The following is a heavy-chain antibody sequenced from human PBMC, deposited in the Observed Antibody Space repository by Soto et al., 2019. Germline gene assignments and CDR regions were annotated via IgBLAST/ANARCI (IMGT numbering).Heavy chain of an antibody. CDR1: GYSFTTYW. J-gene: IGHJ6*02. CDR3: ARHEATYYNFYGMDV. CDR2: IHPGESDT. V-gene: IGHV5-51*01. Sequence: GESLKISCKSYGYSFTTYWIAWVRQMPGKGLEWMGSIHPGESDTGYSPSLQGQVTISADRSITTAYLQWSSLKASDTAMYYCARHEATYYNFYGMDVWGQGTTVTVSS.